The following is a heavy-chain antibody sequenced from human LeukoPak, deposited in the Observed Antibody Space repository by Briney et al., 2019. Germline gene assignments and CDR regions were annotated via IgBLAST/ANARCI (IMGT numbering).Heavy chain of an antibody. J-gene: IGHJ3*02. CDR1: GYSISSGYY. D-gene: IGHD4-11*01. CDR3: ARHDDYSRAFDI. V-gene: IGHV4-38-2*02. CDR2: IYQSGST. Sequence: SETLSLTCTVSGYSISSGYYWGWIRQPPGKGLEWIGSIYQSGSTYYNPSLKSRVTISVDTSKNQFSLKLSSVTAADTAVYFCARHDDYSRAFDIWGQGTMITVSS.